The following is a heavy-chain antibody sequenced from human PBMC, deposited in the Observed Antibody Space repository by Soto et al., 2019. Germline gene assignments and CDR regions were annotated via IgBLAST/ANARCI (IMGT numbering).Heavy chain of an antibody. CDR3: ARDTYYQRSGYFEDWFDP. CDR2: VSDMGVT. Sequence: QVQLQESGPGLVKPSETLSLTCTVSGGSISNYYWSWIRQPPGKGLEWIGYVSDMGVTNYNPSLKSRVTISVDMSRNQISLKMTSLSAADTAVYYCARDTYYQRSGYFEDWFDPWGQGTLVTVSS. J-gene: IGHJ5*02. CDR1: GGSISNYY. D-gene: IGHD3-9*01. V-gene: IGHV4-59*01.